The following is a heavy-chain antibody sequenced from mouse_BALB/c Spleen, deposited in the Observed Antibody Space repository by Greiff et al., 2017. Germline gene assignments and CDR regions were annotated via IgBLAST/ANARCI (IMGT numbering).Heavy chain of an antibody. CDR1: GFSLTSYG. CDR2: IWAGGST. Sequence: VQVVESGPGLVAPSQSLSITCTVSGFSLTSYGVHWVRQPPGKGLEWLGVIWAGGSTNYNSALMSRLSISKDNSKSQVFLKMNSLQTDDTAMYYCARDSYDYAWFAYWGQGTLVTVSA. J-gene: IGHJ3*01. D-gene: IGHD2-4*01. CDR3: ARDSYDYAWFAY. V-gene: IGHV2-9*02.